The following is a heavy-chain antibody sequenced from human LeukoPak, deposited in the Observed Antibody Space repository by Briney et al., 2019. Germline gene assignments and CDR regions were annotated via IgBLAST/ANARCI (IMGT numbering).Heavy chain of an antibody. CDR1: GYSFTSYC. CDR2: FYPGDSGP. Sequence: GESLKISCKVSGYSFTSYCIGWVRQMPGKGLEWMGIFYPGDSGPTYSPSFQSQVTISVDKSINTAYLQWSSLQASDTAMYYCGMSGDRVPLQDDVFDVWGQGTMVTVST. CDR3: GMSGDRVPLQDDVFDV. D-gene: IGHD1-26*01. J-gene: IGHJ3*01. V-gene: IGHV5-51*01.